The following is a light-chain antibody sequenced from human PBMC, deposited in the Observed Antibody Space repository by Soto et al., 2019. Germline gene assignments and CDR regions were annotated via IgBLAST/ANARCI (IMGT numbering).Light chain of an antibody. J-gene: IGLJ2*01. V-gene: IGLV2-14*03. CDR3: SSYAASSRAV. CDR2: DVS. Sequence: QSALTQPASVSGSPGQSITISCTGTSSDIGTYNFVSWYQQHPGKAPQLLIYDVSFRPSGVSDRFSGSKSGSTASLTISGIQFKDDANYFCSSYAASSRAVFRGGT. CDR1: SSDIGTYNF.